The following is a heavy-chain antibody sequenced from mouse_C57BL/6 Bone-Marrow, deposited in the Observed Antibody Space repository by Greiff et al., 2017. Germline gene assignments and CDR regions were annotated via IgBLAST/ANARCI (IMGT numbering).Heavy chain of an antibody. J-gene: IGHJ2*01. CDR3: AIVYDYDEGHFDY. D-gene: IGHD2-4*01. V-gene: IGHV1-74*01. Sequence: QVHVKQPGAELVKPGASVKVSCKASGYTFTSYWMHWVKQRPGQGLEWIGRIHPSDSDTNYNQKFKGKATLTVDKSSSTAYMQLSSLTSEDSAVYYCAIVYDYDEGHFDYWGQGTTLTVSS. CDR2: IHPSDSDT. CDR1: GYTFTSYW.